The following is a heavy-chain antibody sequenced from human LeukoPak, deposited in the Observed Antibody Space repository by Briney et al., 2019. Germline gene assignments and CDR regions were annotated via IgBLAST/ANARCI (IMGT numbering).Heavy chain of an antibody. Sequence: GGSLRLSCAASAFTFSSYEMNWVRQAPGRGLEWVSYISSSGSTIYSADSVKGRFTISRDNAKSSLYLQMNSLRADDTAVYYCAILRRQLVDYWGQGTLVTVSS. CDR3: AILRRQLVDY. J-gene: IGHJ4*02. V-gene: IGHV3-48*03. CDR2: ISSSGSTI. D-gene: IGHD1-1*01. CDR1: AFTFSSYE.